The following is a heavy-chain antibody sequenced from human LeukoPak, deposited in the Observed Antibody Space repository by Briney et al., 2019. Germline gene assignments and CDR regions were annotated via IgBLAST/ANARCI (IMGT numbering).Heavy chain of an antibody. CDR3: ALGAAREYFDY. J-gene: IGHJ4*02. CDR2: TIPIFGTA. D-gene: IGHD6-6*01. Sequence: GASVKVSCKASGGTFSSYAISWVRQAPGQGLEWMGGTIPIFGTANYAQKFQGRVTITTDESTSTAYMELSSLRSEDTAVYYCALGAAREYFDYWGQGTLVTLSS. CDR1: GGTFSSYA. V-gene: IGHV1-69*05.